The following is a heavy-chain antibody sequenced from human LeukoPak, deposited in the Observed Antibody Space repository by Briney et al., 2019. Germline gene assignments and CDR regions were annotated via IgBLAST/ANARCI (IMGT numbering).Heavy chain of an antibody. J-gene: IGHJ2*01. CDR1: GYTFTSYG. CDR2: ISAYNGNT. V-gene: IGHV1-18*01. CDR3: ARARRFYYDSSGSRQEDFDL. Sequence: ASVKVSCKASGYTFTSYGISWVRQAPGQGLEWMGWISAYNGNTNYAQKLQGRVTMTTDTSTSTAYMELRSLRSDDTAVYYCARARRFYYDSSGSRQEDFDLWGRGTLVTVSS. D-gene: IGHD3-22*01.